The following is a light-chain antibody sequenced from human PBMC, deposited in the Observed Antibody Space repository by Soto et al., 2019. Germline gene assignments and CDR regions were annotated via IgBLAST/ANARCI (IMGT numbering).Light chain of an antibody. CDR3: QQYGSSPWT. Sequence: EIVLTQSPGTLSLSPGERATLSCRASQSVSSSYLAWYQQKPGQAPRPLIYGASSRAIGIPERFSGSGSGTDFTLTISSLEPEDFAVYYCQQYGSSPWTFGQGTKVEIK. J-gene: IGKJ1*01. CDR1: QSVSSSY. CDR2: GAS. V-gene: IGKV3-20*01.